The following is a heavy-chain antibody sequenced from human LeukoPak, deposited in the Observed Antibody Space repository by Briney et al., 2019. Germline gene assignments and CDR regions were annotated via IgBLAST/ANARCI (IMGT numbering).Heavy chain of an antibody. Sequence: GGSLRLSCAASGFTFSSYGMHWVRQAPGKGLEWVAFIRYDGSNKYYADSAKGRFTISRDNSKNTLYLQMNSLRAEDTAVYYCAKDLGFLATRSVDYWGQGTLVTVSS. D-gene: IGHD3-16*01. CDR1: GFTFSSYG. CDR2: IRYDGSNK. V-gene: IGHV3-30*02. CDR3: AKDLGFLATRSVDY. J-gene: IGHJ4*02.